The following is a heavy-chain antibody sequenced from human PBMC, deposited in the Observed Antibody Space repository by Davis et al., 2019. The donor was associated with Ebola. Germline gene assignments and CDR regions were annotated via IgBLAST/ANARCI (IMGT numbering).Heavy chain of an antibody. CDR2: IRYDGSNK. CDR3: AKIGGIAAEVDP. V-gene: IGHV3-30*02. D-gene: IGHD6-13*01. J-gene: IGHJ5*02. CDR1: GFPFSTYD. Sequence: GGSLRLSCAASGFPFSTYDMNWVRQAPGKGLEWVAFIRYDGSNKYYADSVKGRFTISRDNSKNTLYLQMNSLRAEDTAVYYCAKIGGIAAEVDPWGQGTLVTVSS.